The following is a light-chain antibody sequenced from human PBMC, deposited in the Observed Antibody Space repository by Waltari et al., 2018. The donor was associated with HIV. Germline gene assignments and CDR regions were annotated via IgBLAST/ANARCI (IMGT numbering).Light chain of an antibody. V-gene: IGKV3-20*01. J-gene: IGKJ2*01. CDR2: DAS. CDR3: QQYGDDPYS. CDR1: QSLRNY. Sequence: EIVLTQSPATLSVSPGDGATLSCTSSQSLRNYLAWYQHIPGQAPRLLIYDASNRASGIPDRFSGSGSGTVFTLTISRLEPEDFGVYYCQQYGDDPYSFGQGPNWRPN.